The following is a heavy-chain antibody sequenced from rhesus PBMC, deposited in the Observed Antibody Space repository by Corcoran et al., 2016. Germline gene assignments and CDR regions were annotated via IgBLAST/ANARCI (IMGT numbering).Heavy chain of an antibody. CDR3: ARVRVAYYFDY. Sequence: VHLVQSGGEVKQPLASLTLYFKSSVYPFISTSIMCLRPSTGQGLERKGWINPSKGNTGYAQKYQGRVTMTRDTSTSTAYMELSSLRSEDTAVYYCARVRVAYYFDYWGQGVRVTVSS. V-gene: IGHV1-200*01. CDR2: INPSKGNT. CDR1: VYPFISTS. J-gene: IGHJ4*01. D-gene: IGHD4-29*01.